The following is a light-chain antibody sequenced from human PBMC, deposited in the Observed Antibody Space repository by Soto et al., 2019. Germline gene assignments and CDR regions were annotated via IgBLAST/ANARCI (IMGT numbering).Light chain of an antibody. J-gene: IGKJ4*01. CDR2: GAS. Sequence: DIQMTQSPSSLSASIGDRITITCRASQSISTYLNWYQQKPGKALNLLIYGASTLQSGVPSRFSGRGSATDFTLTISSLQPEDFATYYCQQSFITPPLTFGGGTKVDIK. CDR1: QSISTY. CDR3: QQSFITPPLT. V-gene: IGKV1-39*01.